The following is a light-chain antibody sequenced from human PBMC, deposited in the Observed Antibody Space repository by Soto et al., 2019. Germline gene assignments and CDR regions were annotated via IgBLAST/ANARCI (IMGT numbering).Light chain of an antibody. J-gene: IGLJ3*02. CDR3: QSYDTSLSAWV. V-gene: IGLV1-40*01. Sequence: QSVLTQPPSVSGAPGQRVTISCTGTISNIGAGYDVHWYRQLPGTAPKLLIYGNINRPSGVPDRFSGSKSDSSASLAITGLQAEDEADYYCQSYDTSLSAWVFGGGTQLTVL. CDR2: GNI. CDR1: ISNIGAGYD.